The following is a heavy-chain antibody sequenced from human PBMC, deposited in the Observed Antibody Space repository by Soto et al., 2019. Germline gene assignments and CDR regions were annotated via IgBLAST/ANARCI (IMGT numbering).Heavy chain of an antibody. CDR2: IYYSGST. J-gene: IGHJ4*02. V-gene: IGHV4-31*03. D-gene: IGHD2-15*01. CDR1: GGSISSGGYY. Sequence: PLSLTCTVSGGSISSGGYYWSWIRQHPGKGLEWIGYIYYSGSTYYNPSLKSRVTISVDTSKNQFSLKLSSVTAEDTAVYYCARGQLPAATTYFDFWGQGTLVTVSS. CDR3: ARGQLPAATTYFDF.